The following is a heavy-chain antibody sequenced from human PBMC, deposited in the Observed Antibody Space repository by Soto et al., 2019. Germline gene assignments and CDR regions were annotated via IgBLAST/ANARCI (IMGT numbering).Heavy chain of an antibody. CDR1: GYTFSSYA. CDR2: INAYNGNT. J-gene: IGHJ4*02. V-gene: IGHV1-18*01. D-gene: IGHD5-18*01. CDR3: ARDVGYGLIDY. Sequence: QVQLVQSGAEVKKPGASVKVSCKASGYTFSSYAISWVRQAPGQGLEWMGWINAYNGNTNYAQKLQGRVTMTTDTSTGTAYIELRSLSSDDPADYYCARDVGYGLIDYWGQGPLVTVSS.